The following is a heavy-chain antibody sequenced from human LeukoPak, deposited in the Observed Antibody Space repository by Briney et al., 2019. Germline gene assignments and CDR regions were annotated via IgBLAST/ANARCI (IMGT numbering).Heavy chain of an antibody. V-gene: IGHV4-59*08. J-gene: IGHJ6*03. CDR3: ARGLRGYSYGYVPWELYYYMDV. Sequence: SETLSLTCTVSGGFISGHCWTWIRQPPGKGLEWIGYIYNSGSTKYSPSLKSRVTISVDTSKNQFSLKLSSVTAADTAVYYCARGLRGYSYGYVPWELYYYMDVWGKGTTVTISS. CDR2: IYNSGST. CDR1: GGFISGHC. D-gene: IGHD5-18*01.